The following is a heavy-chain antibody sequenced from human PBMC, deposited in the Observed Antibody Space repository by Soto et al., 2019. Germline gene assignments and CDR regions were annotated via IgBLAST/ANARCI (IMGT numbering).Heavy chain of an antibody. CDR3: ARWARSGWTRGYYYYGRDV. Sequence: GGPLRLSCAASGFTFSSYSMNWVRQSPGKGLEWVSYISSSSSTIYYADSVKGRFTISRDNAKNSLYLQMNSLRDEDTAVYYCARWARSGWTRGYYYYGRDVWGQGTTVTVSS. V-gene: IGHV3-48*02. CDR2: ISSSSSTI. J-gene: IGHJ6*02. D-gene: IGHD6-19*01. CDR1: GFTFSSYS.